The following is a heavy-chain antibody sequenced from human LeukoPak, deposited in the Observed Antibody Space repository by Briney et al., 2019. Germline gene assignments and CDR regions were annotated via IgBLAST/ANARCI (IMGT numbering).Heavy chain of an antibody. J-gene: IGHJ4*02. Sequence: SETLSLTCTVSGGSISSSSYYWGWIRQPPGKGLEWIGSIYYSGSTYYNPSLKSRVTISVDTSKNQFSLKLSSVTAADTAVYYCARLSAMPPNDFDYWGQGTLVTVSP. CDR3: ARLSAMPPNDFDY. CDR2: IYYSGST. D-gene: IGHD2-2*01. V-gene: IGHV4-39*01. CDR1: GGSISSSSYY.